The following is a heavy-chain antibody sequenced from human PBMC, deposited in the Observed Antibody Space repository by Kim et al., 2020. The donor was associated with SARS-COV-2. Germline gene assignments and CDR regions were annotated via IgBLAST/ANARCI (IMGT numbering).Heavy chain of an antibody. CDR1: GGSISSSSYY. Sequence: SETLSLTCTVSGGSISSSSYYWGWIRQPPGKGLEWIGSIYYSGSTYYNPSLKSRVTISVDTSKNQFSLKLSSVTAADTAVYYCARHGVLLRAFDIWGQGT. CDR3: ARHGVLLRAFDI. J-gene: IGHJ3*02. V-gene: IGHV4-39*01. CDR2: IYYSGST. D-gene: IGHD3-16*01.